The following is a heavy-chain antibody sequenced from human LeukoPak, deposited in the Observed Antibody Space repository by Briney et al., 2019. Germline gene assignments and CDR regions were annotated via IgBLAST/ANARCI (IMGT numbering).Heavy chain of an antibody. D-gene: IGHD3-16*02. V-gene: IGHV1-24*01. CDR2: FDPEDGET. J-gene: IGHJ4*02. CDR1: GYTLTELS. CDR3: ATVKVIMITFGGVIVSEYYFDY. Sequence: GASVKVSCKVSGYTLTELSMHWVRQAPGKGLEWMGGFDPEDGETIYAQKFQGRVTMTEDTSTDTAYMELSSLRSEDTAVYYCATVKVIMITFGGVIVSEYYFDYWGQGPLVTVSS.